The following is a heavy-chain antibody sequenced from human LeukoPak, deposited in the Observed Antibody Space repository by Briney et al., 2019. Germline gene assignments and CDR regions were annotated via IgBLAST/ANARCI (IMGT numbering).Heavy chain of an antibody. D-gene: IGHD3-3*01. J-gene: IGHJ3*02. CDR1: GGSISSGSCH. CDR3: ARLEGVTQGRDI. Sequence: SETLSLTCSVSGGSISSGSCHWGWIRQPPGKGLEWIGSIYYSGIIYYNPSLKSRVTISIGTSRNQFSLKLSSVTAADTAVYYCARLEGVTQGRDIWGQGTMVTVSS. V-gene: IGHV4-39*01. CDR2: IYYSGII.